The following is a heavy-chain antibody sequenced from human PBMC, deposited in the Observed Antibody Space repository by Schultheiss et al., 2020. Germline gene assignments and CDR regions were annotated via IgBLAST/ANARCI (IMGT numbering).Heavy chain of an antibody. V-gene: IGHV1-46*01. CDR1: GYTFTGYY. CDR3: ARDRPFDI. J-gene: IGHJ3*02. Sequence: ASVKVSCKASGYTFTGYYMHWVRQAPGQGLEWMGIINPSGGSTSYAQKFQGRVTMTRDTSISTAYLEVNRLRSDDTAVYYCARDRPFDIWGQGTMVTVSS. CDR2: INPSGGST.